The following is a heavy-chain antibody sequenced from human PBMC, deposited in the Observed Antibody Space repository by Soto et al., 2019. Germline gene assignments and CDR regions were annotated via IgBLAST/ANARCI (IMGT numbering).Heavy chain of an antibody. J-gene: IGHJ5*02. CDR2: ISGSGGST. Sequence: EVQLLESGGGLVQPGGSLRLSCAASGFTFSSYPMSWVRQAPGKVLEWVSAISGSGGSTYYADFVKGRFTISRDNSKNTLYRQMNSLRAEDTAVYYCAKGATAAAQGNWFDPWGQGTLVTVSS. CDR3: AKGATAAAQGNWFDP. CDR1: GFTFSSYP. V-gene: IGHV3-23*01. D-gene: IGHD6-13*01.